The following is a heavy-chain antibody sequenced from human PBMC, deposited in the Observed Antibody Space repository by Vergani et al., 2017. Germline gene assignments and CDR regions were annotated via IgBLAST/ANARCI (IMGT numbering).Heavy chain of an antibody. Sequence: EVELVQSGPEMRKPGESLKISCKGSEYSFGNYWIGWVRQVPGKGLEWMGIIYPADSHTRYSPSFQGQVTISADKSISTAFLQWDSLKASDTALDYCARHTTYTDSWGQGTLVTVSS. V-gene: IGHV5-51*01. CDR2: IYPADSHT. CDR3: ARHTTYTDS. CDR1: EYSFGNYW. D-gene: IGHD1-1*01. J-gene: IGHJ4*02.